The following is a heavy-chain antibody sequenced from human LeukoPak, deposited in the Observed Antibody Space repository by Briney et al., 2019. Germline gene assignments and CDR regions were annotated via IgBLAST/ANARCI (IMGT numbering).Heavy chain of an antibody. Sequence: GGSLRLSCAASGFTVSSNYMSWVRQAPGKGLEWVSVIYSGGSTYYADSVKGRFTISRDNSKNTLYLQMNSLRAEDTAVYYCARDPPYYDFWSGYYPYYYMDVWGKGTTVTVSS. CDR3: ARDPPYYDFWSGYYPYYYMDV. D-gene: IGHD3-3*01. CDR2: IYSGGST. CDR1: GFTVSSNY. J-gene: IGHJ6*03. V-gene: IGHV3-53*01.